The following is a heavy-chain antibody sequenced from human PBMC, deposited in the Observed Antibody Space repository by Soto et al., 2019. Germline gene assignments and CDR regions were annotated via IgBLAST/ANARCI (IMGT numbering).Heavy chain of an antibody. V-gene: IGHV4-34*01. CDR1: GGSFTDYY. CDR3: ARGRQRPSAAYKGHGYYGMDV. D-gene: IGHD2-2*01. Sequence: QVQLQQWGAGLLKPSETLTLTCAVYGGSFTDYYWSWIRQPPGKGLEWIGENTHTGGFDSNSSVDSRATISVDTTKNQFSLKLSSVTTADTALYYCARGRQRPSAAYKGHGYYGMDVWGQGTTVTVSS. CDR2: NTHTGGF. J-gene: IGHJ6*02.